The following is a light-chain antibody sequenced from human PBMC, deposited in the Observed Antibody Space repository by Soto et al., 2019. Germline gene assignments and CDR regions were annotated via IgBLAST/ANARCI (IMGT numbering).Light chain of an antibody. J-gene: IGLJ3*02. CDR3: SSYTSSSTVV. CDR2: DVT. V-gene: IGLV2-14*01. Sequence: QSVLTQPASVSGSPGQSVTISCSGSSSDVGAYNYVSWYQRHPGKAPKLMIYDVTNRPSGVSNRFSGSKSDNTASLTISGLQAEDEADYFCSSYTSSSTVVFGGGTKLTVL. CDR1: SSDVGAYNY.